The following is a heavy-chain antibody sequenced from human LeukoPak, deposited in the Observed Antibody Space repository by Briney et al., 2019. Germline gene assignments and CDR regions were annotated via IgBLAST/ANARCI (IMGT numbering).Heavy chain of an antibody. CDR3: AKAADSGSYLGDAFDI. Sequence: PGGSLRLSCAASGFTFSSYAMHWVRQAPGKGLEWVAVISSDGSNKYYADSMKGRFTISRDNSKNTLYLQMNSLRAEDTAVYYCAKAADSGSYLGDAFDIWGQGTMVTVSS. CDR1: GFTFSSYA. CDR2: ISSDGSNK. D-gene: IGHD1-26*01. V-gene: IGHV3-30*04. J-gene: IGHJ3*02.